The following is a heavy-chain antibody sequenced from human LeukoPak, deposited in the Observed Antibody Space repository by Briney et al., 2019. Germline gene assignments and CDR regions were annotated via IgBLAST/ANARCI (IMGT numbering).Heavy chain of an antibody. V-gene: IGHV4-59*08. CDR3: ARQAVGYSYDYNWFDP. CDR1: GGSISSYY. CDR2: IYYSGST. J-gene: IGHJ5*02. D-gene: IGHD5-18*01. Sequence: TSETLSLTCTVSGGSISSYYWSWIRQPPGKGLEWIGYIYYSGSTNYNPSLKSRVTISVDTSKNQFSLKLSSVTAADTAVYYCARQAVGYSYDYNWFDPWGQGTLVTVSS.